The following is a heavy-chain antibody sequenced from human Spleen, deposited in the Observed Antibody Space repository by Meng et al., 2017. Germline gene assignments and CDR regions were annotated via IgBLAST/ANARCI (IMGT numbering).Heavy chain of an antibody. Sequence: QVQLQGAVSGLVRPSETLSLTCTVSGGSVSSGSYYWSWIRQPPGKGLEWIGEINHSGSTNYNPSLESRATISVDTSQNNLSLKLSSVTAADSAVYYCARGPTTMAHDFDYWGQGTLVTVSS. CDR1: GGSVSSGSYY. D-gene: IGHD4-11*01. J-gene: IGHJ4*02. CDR2: INHSGST. V-gene: IGHV4-61*03. CDR3: ARGPTTMAHDFDY.